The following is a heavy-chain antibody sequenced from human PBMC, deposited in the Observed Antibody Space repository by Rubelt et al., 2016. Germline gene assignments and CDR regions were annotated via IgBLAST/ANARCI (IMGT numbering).Heavy chain of an antibody. CDR2: IYSGGCT. J-gene: IGHJ6*02. V-gene: IGHV3-66*01. CDR3: ARDGASVGDV. D-gene: IGHD1-26*01. CDR1: GFTFSSYG. Sequence: EVQLVESGGGLVQSGGSLRLSCAASGFTFSSYGMHWVRQAPGKGLEWVSVIYSGGCTYYADSVKGRFTISRDNSKNTLYLQMNSRRAEDTDVYYCARDGASVGDVWGQGTTVTVSS.